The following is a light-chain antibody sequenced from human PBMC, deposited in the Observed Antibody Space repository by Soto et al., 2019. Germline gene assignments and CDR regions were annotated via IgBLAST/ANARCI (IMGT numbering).Light chain of an antibody. CDR2: EVS. Sequence: QSALTQPASVSGSPGQSIAISCTGCSSDVGIYNYVSWYQQHPGKVPKLIIYEVSNRPSGVSNRFSGSKSGNTASLTISGLQAADEADYYCSSYTTSSTRVFGTGTKVTVL. J-gene: IGLJ1*01. CDR1: SSDVGIYNY. CDR3: SSYTTSSTRV. V-gene: IGLV2-14*01.